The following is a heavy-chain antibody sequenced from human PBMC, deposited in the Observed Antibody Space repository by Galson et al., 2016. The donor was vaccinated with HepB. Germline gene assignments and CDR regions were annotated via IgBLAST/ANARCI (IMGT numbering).Heavy chain of an antibody. Sequence: SLRLSCAASAFTFSRYNMNWVRQAPGKGLEWVSYISGSSTTIYYADSVKGRFTISRDNAKNSLYLQMNSLRDEDTAVYYCAAVIDDRDGYNQDWGQGTLVTVSS. CDR2: ISGSSTTI. CDR1: AFTFSRYN. V-gene: IGHV3-48*02. D-gene: IGHD5-24*01. CDR3: AAVIDDRDGYNQD. J-gene: IGHJ4*02.